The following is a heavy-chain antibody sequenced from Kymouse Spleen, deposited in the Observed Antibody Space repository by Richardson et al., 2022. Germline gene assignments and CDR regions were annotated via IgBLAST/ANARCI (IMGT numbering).Heavy chain of an antibody. CDR1: GGSFSGYY. D-gene: IGHD1-20*01. Sequence: QVQLQQWGAGLLKPSETLSLTCAVYGGSFSGYYWSWIRQPPGKGLEWIGEINHSGSTNYNPSLKSRVTISVDTSKNQFSLKLSSVTAADTAVYYCARGGDNWNGLDYWGQGTLVTVSS. CDR3: ARGGDNWNGLDY. J-gene: IGHJ4*02. V-gene: IGHV4-34*01. CDR2: INHSGST.